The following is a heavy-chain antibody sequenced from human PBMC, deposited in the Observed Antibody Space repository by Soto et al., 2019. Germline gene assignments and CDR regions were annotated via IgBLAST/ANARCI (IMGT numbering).Heavy chain of an antibody. V-gene: IGHV5-51*01. D-gene: IGHD4-17*01. CDR1: GYSFTSYW. CDR3: ASSPPSYDYGDYSGAFDI. Sequence: GESLKISCKGSGYSFTSYWIGWVRQMPGKGLEWMGIIYPGDSDTRYSPSFQGQVTISADKSISTAYLQWSSLKASDTAMYYCASSPPSYDYGDYSGAFDIWGQGTMVTVSS. CDR2: IYPGDSDT. J-gene: IGHJ3*02.